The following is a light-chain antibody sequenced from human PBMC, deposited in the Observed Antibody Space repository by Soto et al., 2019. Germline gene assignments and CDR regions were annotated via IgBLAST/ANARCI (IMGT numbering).Light chain of an antibody. CDR1: QSVSRSY. Sequence: EIVMTQSPATLSLSPGERATLSCRASQSVSRSYLSWYQQKPGQAPRLRIYGAATRATGIPARFSGSGSGTDFTLTISSLQPEDFAVYYCQEAYNFPWTFDQGTKVEIK. CDR3: QEAYNFPWT. J-gene: IGKJ1*01. CDR2: GAA. V-gene: IGKV3D-7*01.